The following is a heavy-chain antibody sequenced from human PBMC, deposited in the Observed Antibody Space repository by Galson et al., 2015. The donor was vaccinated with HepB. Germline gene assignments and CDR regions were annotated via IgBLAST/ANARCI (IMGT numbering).Heavy chain of an antibody. V-gene: IGHV3-64D*06. CDR2: ISSSGGNT. CDR1: GFSFSSYA. D-gene: IGHD3-22*01. J-gene: IGHJ4*02. Sequence: SLRLSCAASGFSFSSYAMHWVRQAPGKGLDYVSAISSSGGNTYYADSVKGRFTISRDNSKNTLYLQMSSLRAEDTAVYYCVKKVPGVGGYYDYWGQGTLVTASS. CDR3: VKKVPGVGGYYDY.